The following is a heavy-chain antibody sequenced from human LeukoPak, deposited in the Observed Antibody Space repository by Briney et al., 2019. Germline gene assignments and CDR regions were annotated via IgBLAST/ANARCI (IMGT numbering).Heavy chain of an antibody. CDR2: IYSGDST. V-gene: IGHV3-66*01. Sequence: GGSLRLSCAASGFTVSTNYMSWVRQAPGKGLEWVSVIYSGDSTYYADSVKGRFTISRDNSKNTLYLQMNSLRAEDTAVYYCAKENTMGAVAGDIDYWGQGTLVTVSS. D-gene: IGHD6-19*01. CDR1: GFTVSTNY. CDR3: AKENTMGAVAGDIDY. J-gene: IGHJ4*02.